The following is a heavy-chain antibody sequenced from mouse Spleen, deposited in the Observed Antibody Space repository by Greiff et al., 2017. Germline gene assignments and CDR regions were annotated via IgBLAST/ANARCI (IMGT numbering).Heavy chain of an antibody. CDR2: ISSGGSYT. D-gene: IGHD1-1*01. V-gene: IGHV5-9-1*01. CDR1: GFTFSSYA. J-gene: IGHJ2*01. CDR3: ARRRASGSSYFDY. Sequence: EVNLVESGGGLVKPGGSLKLSCAASGFTFSSYAMSWVRQTPEKRLEWVATISSGGSYTYYPDSVKGRFTISRDNAKNTLYLQMSSLRSEDTAMYYCARRRASGSSYFDYWGQGTTLTVSS.